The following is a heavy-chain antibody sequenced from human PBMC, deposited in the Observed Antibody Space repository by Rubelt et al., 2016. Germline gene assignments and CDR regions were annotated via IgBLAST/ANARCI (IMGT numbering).Heavy chain of an antibody. V-gene: IGHV4-39*07. CDR3: AADFLGAAGTGD. CDR2: IYYSGST. J-gene: IGHJ4*02. D-gene: IGHD6-13*01. Sequence: QVQLQESGPGLVKPSETLSLTCNVSGGSINSNTYYWGWIRQPPGKGLEWIGSIYYSGSTYYNPSLNSRVTLSVDMSKNHFSRKLSSVTAADTAVYYCAADFLGAAGTGDWGQGTLVTVSS. CDR1: GGSINSNTYY.